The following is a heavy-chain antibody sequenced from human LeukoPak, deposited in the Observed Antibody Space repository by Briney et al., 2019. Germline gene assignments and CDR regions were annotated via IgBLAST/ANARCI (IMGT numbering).Heavy chain of an antibody. CDR3: ARDMYSAPFGWFDP. CDR2: IYYSGST. V-gene: IGHV4-59*01. Sequence: PSETLSLTCTVSGGSISSYYWSWIRQPPGKGLGWIGYIYYSGSTNYNPSLKSRVTISVDTSKNQFSLKLSSVTAADTAVYYCARDMYSAPFGWFDPWGQGTLVTVSS. D-gene: IGHD2-21*01. CDR1: GGSISSYY. J-gene: IGHJ5*02.